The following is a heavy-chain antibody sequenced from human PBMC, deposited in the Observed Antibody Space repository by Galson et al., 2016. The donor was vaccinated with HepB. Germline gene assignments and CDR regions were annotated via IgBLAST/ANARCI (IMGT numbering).Heavy chain of an antibody. Sequence: SETLSLTCTVSGDSINNDHWGWIRQPPGKGLEWIAYSYDIGIGWTIYNPSLKSRVTLSIDTSKNKFSLKLNSVTDADTALYYCARDPTAPLWFGEVLTYDFWGQGTLVSVSS. V-gene: IGHV4-59*01. D-gene: IGHD3-10*01. CDR1: GDSINNDH. J-gene: IGHJ4*02. CDR2: SYDIGIGWT. CDR3: ARDPTAPLWFGEVLTYDF.